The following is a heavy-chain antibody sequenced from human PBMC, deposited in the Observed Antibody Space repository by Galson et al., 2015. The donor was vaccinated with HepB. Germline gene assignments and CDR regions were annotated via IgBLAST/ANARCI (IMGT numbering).Heavy chain of an antibody. J-gene: IGHJ4*02. CDR1: GFTFNYAW. V-gene: IGHV3-15*01. CDR2: IKSEDEGGET. D-gene: IGHD3-10*01. Sequence: SLRLSCAASGFTFNYAWVSWVRQAPGKGLEWVGRIKSEDEGGETIYAAPVRGRFTISRDDSKNTLYLQTNSLTTEDTARYHCVSSLGFGCGSTVVASDYWGQGALVTVSS. CDR3: VSSLGFGCGSTVVASDY.